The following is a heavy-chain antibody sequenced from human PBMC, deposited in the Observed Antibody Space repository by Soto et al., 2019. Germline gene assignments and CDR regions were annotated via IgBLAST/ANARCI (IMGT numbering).Heavy chain of an antibody. D-gene: IGHD3-10*02. Sequence: GGSLRLSCAASGFTFDDYTMHWVRQAPGKGLEWVSLISWDGGSTYYADSVKGRFTISRDNSKNSLYLQMNSLRTEDTGLYYCAKDIHHTRDYYVYLRKGYGMDVWGQGTTVTVSS. CDR2: ISWDGGST. CDR3: AKDIHHTRDYYVYLRKGYGMDV. CDR1: GFTFDDYT. V-gene: IGHV3-43*01. J-gene: IGHJ6*02.